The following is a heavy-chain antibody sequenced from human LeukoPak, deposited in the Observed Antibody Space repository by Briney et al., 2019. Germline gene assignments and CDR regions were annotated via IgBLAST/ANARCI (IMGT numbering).Heavy chain of an antibody. CDR3: AKLKINYYYYMDV. D-gene: IGHD3-16*01. CDR1: GFTFSSYGMQFSSYG. J-gene: IGHJ6*03. CDR2: IRSDGRNK. V-gene: IGHV3-30*02. Sequence: GGSLRLSCAASGFTFSSYGMQFSSYGMHWVRQAPGQGLEWVAFIRSDGRNKYYADSVKGRFTTSRDNTKNMLYLQMNSLRAEDTAVYYCAKLKINYYYYMDVWGKGTTVIVSS.